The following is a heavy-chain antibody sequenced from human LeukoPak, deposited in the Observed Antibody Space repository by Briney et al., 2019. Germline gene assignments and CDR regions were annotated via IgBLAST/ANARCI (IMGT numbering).Heavy chain of an antibody. Sequence: SETLSLTCTVSGGSISSGGYYWSWIRQHPGKGLEWIGYIYYSGSTYYNPSLKSRVTLSIDTSKNQFSLKLSSVTAADTAVYYCARDNWNYGSSMDVWGQGTTVTVSS. CDR3: ARDNWNYGSSMDV. CDR2: IYYSGST. CDR1: GGSISSGGYY. J-gene: IGHJ6*02. D-gene: IGHD1-7*01. V-gene: IGHV4-31*03.